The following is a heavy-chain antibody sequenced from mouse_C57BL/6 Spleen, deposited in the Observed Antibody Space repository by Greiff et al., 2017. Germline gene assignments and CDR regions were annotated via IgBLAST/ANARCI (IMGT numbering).Heavy chain of an antibody. J-gene: IGHJ1*03. V-gene: IGHV1-54*01. CDR3: ARDGYYGSLWYFDV. D-gene: IGHD1-1*01. CDR1: GYAFTNYL. Sequence: VQLQQSGAELVRPGTSVTVSCKASGYAFTNYLIEWVKQRPGQGLEWIGVINPGSGGTNYNEKFKGKATLTADKSSSTAYMQLSSLTSEDSAVYCWARDGYYGSLWYFDVWGTGTTVTVSS. CDR2: INPGSGGT.